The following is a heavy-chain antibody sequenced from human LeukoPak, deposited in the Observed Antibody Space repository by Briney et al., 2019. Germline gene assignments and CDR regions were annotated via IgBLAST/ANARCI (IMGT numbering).Heavy chain of an antibody. CDR2: IYYSGST. D-gene: IGHD2-15*01. CDR1: GGSISSSSYY. CDR3: ARAGGCSGGSCYLDY. Sequence: PSETLSLTCTVSGGSISSSSYYWGWIRQPPGKGLEWIGSIYYSGSTYYNPSLKSRVTISVDTSKNQFSLKLSSVTAADTAVYYCARAGGCSGGSCYLDYWGQGTLVTVSS. V-gene: IGHV4-39*07. J-gene: IGHJ4*02.